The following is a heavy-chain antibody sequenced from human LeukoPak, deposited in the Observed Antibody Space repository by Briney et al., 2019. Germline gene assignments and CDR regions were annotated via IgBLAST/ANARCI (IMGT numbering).Heavy chain of an antibody. CDR2: IKEDGSVK. D-gene: IGHD3-10*01. V-gene: IGHV3-7*02. CDR3: AASITMFDY. Sequence: EAGGSLRLSRAAPGFTFSRYWMSWVRQAPGKGLEWVAYIKEDGSVKYYVESGKGRFTISRDNAKNSMYLQRNSLRAEDTAVCYCAASITMFDYWGQGNLATVSS. J-gene: IGHJ4*02. CDR1: GFTFSRYW.